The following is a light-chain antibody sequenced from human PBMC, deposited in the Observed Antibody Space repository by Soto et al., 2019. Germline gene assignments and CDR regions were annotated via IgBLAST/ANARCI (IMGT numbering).Light chain of an antibody. CDR1: SSDVAAYRY. J-gene: IGLJ1*01. CDR2: DVT. Sequence: QSVLTQPRSVSGSPGQSVTISCTGTSSDVAAYRYVSWYQQHPGKAPKVIIYDVTQRPSGVPDRFSGSKSGNAASLTISGLQADDEADYYCCSYAGSHTKYVFGTGTQLTV. V-gene: IGLV2-11*01. CDR3: CSYAGSHTKYV.